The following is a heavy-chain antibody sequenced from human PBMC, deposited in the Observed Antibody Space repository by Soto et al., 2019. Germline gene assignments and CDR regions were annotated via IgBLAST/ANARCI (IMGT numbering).Heavy chain of an antibody. Sequence: EVQLVESGGGVVQPGGSLRLSCAASGFTFSIYCMHWVRQAPGKGLEWVSRINGDGSSTSNADPVKARFTISRDNAKNTLYLEMNSLSAEDTAVYYCARESMWSPDYWGQGTLVAVSS. J-gene: IGHJ4*02. V-gene: IGHV3-74*01. CDR2: INGDGSST. D-gene: IGHD2-21*01. CDR1: GFTFSIYC. CDR3: ARESMWSPDY.